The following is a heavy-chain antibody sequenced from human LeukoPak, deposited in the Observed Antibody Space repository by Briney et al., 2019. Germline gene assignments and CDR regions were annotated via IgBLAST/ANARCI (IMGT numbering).Heavy chain of an antibody. CDR1: GGTFSSYA. J-gene: IGHJ4*02. V-gene: IGHV1-69*13. Sequence: SVKVSCKASGGTFSSYAISWVRQAPGQGLEWMGGIIPIFGTANYAQKFQGRVTITADESTSTAYMELSSLRSEDTAVYYCARARGIVGATFDYWGQGTLVTVSS. CDR2: IIPIFGTA. D-gene: IGHD1-26*01. CDR3: ARARGIVGATFDY.